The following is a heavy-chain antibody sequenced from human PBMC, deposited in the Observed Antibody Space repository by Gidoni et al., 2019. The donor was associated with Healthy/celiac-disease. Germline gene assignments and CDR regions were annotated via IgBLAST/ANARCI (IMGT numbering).Heavy chain of an antibody. CDR3: HDSSGY. D-gene: IGHD3-22*01. CDR2: IYSGGST. Sequence: EVQLVEPGGGLIQPGGSLSLSCAASGFTVRSNYMSWVRQAPGKGLEWVSVIYSGGSTYYADSVKGRFTISRDNSKNTLYLQMNSLRAEDTAVYYCHDSSGYWGQGTLVTVSS. J-gene: IGHJ4*02. V-gene: IGHV3-53*01. CDR1: GFTVRSNY.